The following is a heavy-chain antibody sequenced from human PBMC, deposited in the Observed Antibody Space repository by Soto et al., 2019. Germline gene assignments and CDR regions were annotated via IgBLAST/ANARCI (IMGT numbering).Heavy chain of an antibody. D-gene: IGHD5-12*01. Sequence: PSETLSLTCTVSGGSISSGGYSWSWIRQPPGKGLEWVGYIWHSGSTYYNPSLKSRVTISVDRSKNQFSLKLSSVIAADTAVYYCASSGYTGYDPGSEQYYYYGMDVWGQGTTVTVSS. J-gene: IGHJ6*02. CDR1: GGSISSGGYS. CDR2: IWHSGST. CDR3: ASSGYTGYDPGSEQYYYYGMDV. V-gene: IGHV4-30-2*01.